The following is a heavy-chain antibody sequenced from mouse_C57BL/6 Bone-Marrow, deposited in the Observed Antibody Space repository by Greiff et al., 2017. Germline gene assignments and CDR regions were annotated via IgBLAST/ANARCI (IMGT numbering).Heavy chain of an antibody. V-gene: IGHV3-6*01. CDR2: ISYDGSN. Sequence: EVQRVESGPGLVKPSQSLSLTCSVTGYSITSGYYWNWIRQFPGNKLEWMGYISYDGSNNYNPSLKNRISITRDTSKNQFFLKLNSVTTEDTATYYCAREGDSGYYYAMDYWGQGTSVTVSS. J-gene: IGHJ4*01. CDR3: AREGDSGYYYAMDY. CDR1: GYSITSGYY. D-gene: IGHD1-3*01.